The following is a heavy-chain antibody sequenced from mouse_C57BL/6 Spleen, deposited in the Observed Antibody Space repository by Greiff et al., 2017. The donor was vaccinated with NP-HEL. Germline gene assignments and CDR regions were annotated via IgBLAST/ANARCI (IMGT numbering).Heavy chain of an antibody. CDR3: ARLPTAY. J-gene: IGHJ3*01. Sequence: DVHLVESGGGLVKPGGSLKLSCAASGFTFSDYGMHWVRQAPEKGLEWVAYISSGSSTIYYADTVKGRFTISRDNAKNTLFLQMTSLRSEDTAMYYCARLPTAYWGQGTLVTVSA. CDR2: ISSGSSTI. CDR1: GFTFSDYG. V-gene: IGHV5-17*01.